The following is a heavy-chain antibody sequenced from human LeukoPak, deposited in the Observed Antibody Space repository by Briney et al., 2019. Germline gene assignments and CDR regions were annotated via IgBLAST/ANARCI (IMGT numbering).Heavy chain of an antibody. CDR3: ARDSGYYDSSGYRAFDI. CDR1: GDSMSYYY. CDR2: IYYSGST. D-gene: IGHD3-22*01. J-gene: IGHJ3*02. V-gene: IGHV4-59*12. Sequence: SETLSLTCTVSGDSMSYYYWNWLRQPPGKGLEWIGSIYYSGSTYYNPSLKSRVTISVDTSKNQFSLKLSSVTAADSAVYYCARDSGYYDSSGYRAFDIWGQGTVVTVSS.